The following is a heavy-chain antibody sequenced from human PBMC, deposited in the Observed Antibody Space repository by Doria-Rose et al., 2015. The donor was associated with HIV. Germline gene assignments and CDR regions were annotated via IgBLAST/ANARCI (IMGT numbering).Heavy chain of an antibody. V-gene: IGHV2-26*01. D-gene: IGHD6-13*01. CDR3: ARIKSSRWYHKYYFDF. CDR1: GVSLSSPGMG. Sequence: VTLKESGPVLVKPTETLTLTCTVSGVSLSSPGMGVSWIRQPPGKALEWLANILSADERSYTTSLKSRLTISRGTSRSQVVLTMTDMNPVDTATYYCARIKSSRWYHKYYFDFWGQGTLVIVSA. J-gene: IGHJ4*02. CDR2: ILSADER.